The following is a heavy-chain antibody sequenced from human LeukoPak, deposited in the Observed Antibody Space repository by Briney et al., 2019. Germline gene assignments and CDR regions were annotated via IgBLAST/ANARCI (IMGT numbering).Heavy chain of an antibody. Sequence: SETLSLTCTVSGGSISSYYWSWIRQPPGKGLEWIGEINHSGSTNYNPSLKSRVTISVDTSKNQFSLKLSSVTAADTAVYYCARGNSTTHWGQGTLVTVSS. V-gene: IGHV4-34*01. J-gene: IGHJ4*02. CDR1: GGSISSYY. D-gene: IGHD2/OR15-2a*01. CDR2: INHSGST. CDR3: ARGNSTTH.